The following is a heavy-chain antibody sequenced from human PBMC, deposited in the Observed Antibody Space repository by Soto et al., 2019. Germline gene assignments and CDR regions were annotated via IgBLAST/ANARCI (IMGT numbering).Heavy chain of an antibody. J-gene: IGHJ3*02. CDR1: GYSFINHW. V-gene: IGHV5-51*01. CDR3: ARGTFNTPPDAFDI. Sequence: GESLKISCKGSGYSFINHWIGWVRQMPGKGLEWMGIIYPADSDTRYTPSFRGQVTISVDKSISTAYLQWSSLKASDTAMYYCARGTFNTPPDAFDIWGQGTMVTVSS. D-gene: IGHD1-7*01. CDR2: IYPADSDT.